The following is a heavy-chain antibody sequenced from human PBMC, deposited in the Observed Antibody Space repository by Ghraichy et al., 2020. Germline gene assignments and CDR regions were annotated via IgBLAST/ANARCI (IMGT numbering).Heavy chain of an antibody. J-gene: IGHJ6*02. V-gene: IGHV3-30*09. CDR2: MSYDGRNE. CDR1: GFIFSTYP. CDR3: ARGEGSPYYYGMDV. Sequence: GGSLRLSCTASGFIFSTYPLHWVRQAPGKGLEWVAVMSYDGRNEDYADSVKGRFAISRDNYKNILYLQMTSLRVEDTAVYYCARGEGSPYYYGMDVWGQGTTVTVSS.